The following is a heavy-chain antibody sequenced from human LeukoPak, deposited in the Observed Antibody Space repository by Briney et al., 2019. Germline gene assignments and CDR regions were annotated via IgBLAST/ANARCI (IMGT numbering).Heavy chain of an antibody. Sequence: GGSLKLSCAASGFTFSNYAMSWVRQAPGKGLEWVSISGYRGGSIYYAYSVQGRFTISRDNSKNTLSLQMNGLRPEDTAVYYCAKSWGYTRSYYNYMDVWGKGTTVTVSS. V-gene: IGHV3-23*01. J-gene: IGHJ6*03. D-gene: IGHD3-16*02. CDR1: GFTFSNYA. CDR2: SGYRGGSI. CDR3: AKSWGYTRSYYNYMDV.